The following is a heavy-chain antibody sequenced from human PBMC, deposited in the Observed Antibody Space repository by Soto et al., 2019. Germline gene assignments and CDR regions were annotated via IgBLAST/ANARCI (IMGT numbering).Heavy chain of an antibody. CDR3: ARDVHLERSFYYGMDF. V-gene: IGHV1-46*01. Sequence: VSVKVSCKASGYTCTIYYMHWVRQAPGQGLEWMGIINPSGGSTSYAQKFQGRVTMTRDTSTSTVYMELSSLRSEDTAVYYCARDVHLERSFYYGMDFWGQGTTVTVSS. D-gene: IGHD1-1*01. CDR1: GYTCTIYY. J-gene: IGHJ6*02. CDR2: INPSGGST.